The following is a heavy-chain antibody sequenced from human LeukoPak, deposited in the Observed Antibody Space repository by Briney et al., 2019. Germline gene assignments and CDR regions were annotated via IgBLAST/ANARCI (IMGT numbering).Heavy chain of an antibody. CDR2: IYYSGST. Sequence: PSETLSLTCTVSGGSISSYYWSWIRQPPGKGLEWIGYIYYSGSTNYNPSLKSRVTISVDTSKNQFSLKLSSVTAADTAVYYCAVGDWAYYYGMDVWGKGNTVTVSS. V-gene: IGHV4-59*01. CDR3: AVGDWAYYYGMDV. J-gene: IGHJ6*04. CDR1: GGSISSYY. D-gene: IGHD3-10*01.